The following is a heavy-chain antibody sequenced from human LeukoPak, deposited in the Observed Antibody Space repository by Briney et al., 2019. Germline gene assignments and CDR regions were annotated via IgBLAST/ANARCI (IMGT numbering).Heavy chain of an antibody. CDR3: ATNKDWAEAD. V-gene: IGHV4-59*03. D-gene: IGHD3/OR15-3a*01. Sequence: SETLSLTCSVSDGSIRTYYWSWIRQSPGQGLEWIGNIYYRGDINYNPSLKSRVIISIDTSKNQFSLKVTSLTAADTAVYYCATNKDWAEADWGQGTLVIVSS. CDR2: IYYRGDI. CDR1: DGSIRTYY. J-gene: IGHJ4*02.